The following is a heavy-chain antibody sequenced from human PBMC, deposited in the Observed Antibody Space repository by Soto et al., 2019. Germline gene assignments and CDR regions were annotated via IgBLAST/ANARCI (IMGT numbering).Heavy chain of an antibody. Sequence: QVQLVQSGAEVKKPGSSVKVSCKASGGTFSNYVVNWVRQAPGQGLEWMGRIIPTSGAANYAQKFQGRVPITADKSTSTSYMELSSLISEDTAVYYCARDMTSTVVPYFDFWGQGTLGTVSS. V-gene: IGHV1-69*06. CDR1: GGTFSNYV. CDR3: ARDMTSTVVPYFDF. CDR2: IIPTSGAA. D-gene: IGHD2-21*01. J-gene: IGHJ4*02.